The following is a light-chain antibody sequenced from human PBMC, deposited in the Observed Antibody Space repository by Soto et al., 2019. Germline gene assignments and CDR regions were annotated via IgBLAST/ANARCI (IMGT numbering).Light chain of an antibody. V-gene: IGKV3-15*01. J-gene: IGKJ4*01. CDR2: DAS. Sequence: EIVMTQSPATLSVSPGDRATLSCRARQSVSSSLAWYQQIPGQAPRLLIYDASTRATGIPARFGGSGSGTEFTLTISSLQSEDFAVYYWQQYNNWPPLTFGGGTKVELK. CDR1: QSVSSS. CDR3: QQYNNWPPLT.